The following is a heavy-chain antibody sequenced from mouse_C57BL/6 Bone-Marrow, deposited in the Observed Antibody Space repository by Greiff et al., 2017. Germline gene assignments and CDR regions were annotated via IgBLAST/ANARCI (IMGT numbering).Heavy chain of an antibody. J-gene: IGHJ3*01. CDR3: AREDPYYPFAY. CDR2: IYPGSGNT. CDR1: GYTFTDYY. D-gene: IGHD2-10*01. Sequence: QVQLQQSGPELVKPGASVKISCKASGYTFTDYYINWVKQRPGQGLEWIGWIYPGSGNTKYNEKFKGKATLTVDTASSTAYMQLSSLTSDDSAVYCCAREDPYYPFAYWGQGTLVTVSA. V-gene: IGHV1-84*01.